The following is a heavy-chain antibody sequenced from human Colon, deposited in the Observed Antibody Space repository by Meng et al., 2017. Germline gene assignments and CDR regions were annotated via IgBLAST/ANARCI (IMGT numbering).Heavy chain of an antibody. V-gene: IGHV4-38-2*01. CDR1: GYSISTAYY. CDR2: IDRSGTT. D-gene: IGHD3-22*01. Sequence: HVQLEEWGPGLVKPSEPLSLTCSVSGYSISTAYYWGWIRQTPGKGLEWIASIDRSGTTYYNPSLESRVTISVDTSKNHFSLRLNSVTAADTAVYFCARTIYSSSVDYWGQGTLVTVSS. J-gene: IGHJ4*02. CDR3: ARTIYSSSVDY.